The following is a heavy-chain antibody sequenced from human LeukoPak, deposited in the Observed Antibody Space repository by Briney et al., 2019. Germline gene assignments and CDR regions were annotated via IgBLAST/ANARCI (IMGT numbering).Heavy chain of an antibody. J-gene: IGHJ6*02. V-gene: IGHV1-69*04. CDR1: GGTFSSYA. CDR2: IIPILGIA. Sequence: ASVKVSCKASGGTFSSYAISWVRQAPGQGLEWMGRIIPILGIANYAQKFQGRVTITADKSTSTAYMELSSLRSEDTAVYYCARTQAYYYYGMGVWGQGTTVTVSS. CDR3: ARTQAYYYYGMGV.